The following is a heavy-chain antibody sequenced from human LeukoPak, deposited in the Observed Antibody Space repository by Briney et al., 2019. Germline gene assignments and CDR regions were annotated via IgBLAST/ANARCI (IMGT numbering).Heavy chain of an antibody. D-gene: IGHD6-13*01. V-gene: IGHV5-51*01. Sequence: GESLKISCKGSGYSFTSYWIGWVRQKPGKGLEWMGIIYPGDSDTRYSPSFQGQVTISADKSISTAYLQWSSLKASDTAMYYCARLRGSIAAAPNWFDPWDQGTLVTVSS. CDR3: ARLRGSIAAAPNWFDP. CDR2: IYPGDSDT. CDR1: GYSFTSYW. J-gene: IGHJ5*02.